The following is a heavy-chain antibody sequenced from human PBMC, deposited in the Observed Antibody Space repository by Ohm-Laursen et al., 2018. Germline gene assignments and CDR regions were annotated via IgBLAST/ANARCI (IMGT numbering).Heavy chain of an antibody. V-gene: IGHV1-46*01. CDR1: GYNFTTYY. J-gene: IGHJ4*02. Sequence: GASVKVSCKASGYNFTTYYMNWVRQAPGQGLEWMGIINTGGGSTSHAQKFQGRLTMTRDTSTGTVYMELSSLRSEDTAMYYCARGQPIDFWGQGTLVTVSS. CDR3: ARGQPIDF. CDR2: INTGGGST.